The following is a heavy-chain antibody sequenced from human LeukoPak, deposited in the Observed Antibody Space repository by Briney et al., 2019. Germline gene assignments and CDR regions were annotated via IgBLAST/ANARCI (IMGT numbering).Heavy chain of an antibody. CDR3: AKRDSSGYYFFDY. V-gene: IGHV3-23*01. CDR1: GFTFSSYA. D-gene: IGHD3-22*01. Sequence: GGSLRLSCAASGFTFSSYAMSWVRQAPGKGLEWVSAIDRASSTYYADSVKSRFTISRDNSKNTPYLQMNSLRAEETAVYYCAKRDSSGYYFFDYWGQGTLVSVSS. J-gene: IGHJ4*02. CDR2: IDRASST.